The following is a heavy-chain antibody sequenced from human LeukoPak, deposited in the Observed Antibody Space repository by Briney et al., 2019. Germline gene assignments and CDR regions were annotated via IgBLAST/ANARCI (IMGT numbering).Heavy chain of an antibody. Sequence: GGSLRLSCAASGFTFSSYAMSWVRQAPGKGLEWVSAISGSGGSTYYADSVKGRFTISRDNSKNTLYLQMNSLRAEDTAVYYCAKVPPEGDFWSGYRHRGAFDIWGQGTMVTVSS. V-gene: IGHV3-23*01. CDR1: GFTFSSYA. CDR3: AKVPPEGDFWSGYRHRGAFDI. D-gene: IGHD3-3*01. CDR2: ISGSGGST. J-gene: IGHJ3*02.